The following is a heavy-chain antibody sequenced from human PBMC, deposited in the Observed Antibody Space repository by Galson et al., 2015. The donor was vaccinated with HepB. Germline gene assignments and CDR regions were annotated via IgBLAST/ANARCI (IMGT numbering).Heavy chain of an antibody. Sequence: SVKVSCKASGYTLTSYDINWVRQATGQGLEWMGWMNPNSGNTGYAQKFQGRVTMTRNTSISTAYMELSSLRSEDTAVYYCARAGTTVTTLIAYYYYGMDVWGQGTTVTVSS. CDR2: MNPNSGNT. D-gene: IGHD4-17*01. CDR1: GYTLTSYD. J-gene: IGHJ6*02. CDR3: ARAGTTVTTLIAYYYYGMDV. V-gene: IGHV1-8*01.